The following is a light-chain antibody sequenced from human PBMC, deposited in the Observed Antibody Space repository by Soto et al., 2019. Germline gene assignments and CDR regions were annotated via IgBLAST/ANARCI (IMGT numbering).Light chain of an antibody. Sequence: QSVLTQPPSASETPGQRVTISCSGSSSNIGINTVDWFQQLPGTAPKLLIYNNNQRPSGVPDRFSGSKSGTSASLAISGLQSEDESDYYCAAWDDSLTGYVFGNGTKVTVL. CDR1: SSNIGINT. CDR3: AAWDDSLTGYV. J-gene: IGLJ1*01. V-gene: IGLV1-44*01. CDR2: NNN.